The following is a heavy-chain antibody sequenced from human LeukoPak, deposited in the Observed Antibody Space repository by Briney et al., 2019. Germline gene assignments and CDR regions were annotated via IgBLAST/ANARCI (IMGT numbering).Heavy chain of an antibody. CDR1: GFTFSSYS. CDR3: VRQAVADVFFDS. Sequence: PGGSLRLSCSASGFTFSSYSTHWVRQAPGEGLKYISVITGDGGSTYYADSVKGRFTISRDNSKNTLYLQMSSLRTEDTAVYYCVRQAVADVFFDSWGQGTLVTVSS. D-gene: IGHD6-13*01. CDR2: ITGDGGST. V-gene: IGHV3-64D*06. J-gene: IGHJ4*02.